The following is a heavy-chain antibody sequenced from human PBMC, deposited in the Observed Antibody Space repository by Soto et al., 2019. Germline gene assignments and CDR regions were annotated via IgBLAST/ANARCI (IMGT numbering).Heavy chain of an antibody. CDR2: ISAYNGNT. V-gene: IGHV1-18*01. CDR1: GYTFTSYG. J-gene: IGHJ4*02. D-gene: IGHD4-17*01. CDR3: AHQTVTRDFDY. Sequence: GASVKVSCQASGYTFTSYGISWVRQAPGQGLEWMGWISAYNGNTNYAQKLQGRVTMTTDTSTSTAYMELRSLRSDDTAVYYCAHQTVTRDFDYWGQGTLVTVSS.